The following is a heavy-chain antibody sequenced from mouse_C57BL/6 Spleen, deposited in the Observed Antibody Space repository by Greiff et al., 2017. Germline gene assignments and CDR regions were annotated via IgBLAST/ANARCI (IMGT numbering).Heavy chain of an antibody. V-gene: IGHV6-3*01. CDR3: TVYYGYDWNYFDY. Sequence: EVKLQESGGGLVQPGGSMKLSCVASGFTFSNYWMNWVRQSPEKGLEWVAQIRLKSDNYATHYAESVKGRFTISRDESKSIVYLKMNNLRAEDTGIYYCTVYYGYDWNYFDYWGQGTTLTVSS. J-gene: IGHJ2*01. D-gene: IGHD2-2*01. CDR2: IRLKSDNYAT. CDR1: GFTFSNYW.